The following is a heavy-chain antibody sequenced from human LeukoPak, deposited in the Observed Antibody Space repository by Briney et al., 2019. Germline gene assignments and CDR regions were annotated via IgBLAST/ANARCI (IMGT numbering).Heavy chain of an antibody. Sequence: SETLSLTCIVSGGSLSRYYWSWIRQSPGKGLEWIGYIYYSGSTTYNSSLKSRVTISVDTSKNQFSLKVTSVTPADTAVYYCARTAKYYYGSETYYFFDYWGQGTLVTVSS. V-gene: IGHV4-59*01. CDR1: GGSLSRYY. CDR2: IYYSGST. J-gene: IGHJ4*02. D-gene: IGHD3-10*01. CDR3: ARTAKYYYGSETYYFFDY.